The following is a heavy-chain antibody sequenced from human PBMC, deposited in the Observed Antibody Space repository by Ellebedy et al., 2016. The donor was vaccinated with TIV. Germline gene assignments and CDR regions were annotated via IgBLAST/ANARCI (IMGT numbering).Heavy chain of an antibody. D-gene: IGHD1-1*01. CDR3: AREDNYSFDH. CDR2: VSRSGGNT. CDR1: GFTLTNYW. V-gene: IGHV3-48*02. Sequence: GGSLRLSCTASGFTLTNYWMTWVRQAPGKGLEWISYVSRSGGNTFYADSVKGRFTTSRDSAKDSVYLQMSSLRDEDTALYYCAREDNYSFDHWGQGTLVTVSS. J-gene: IGHJ4*02.